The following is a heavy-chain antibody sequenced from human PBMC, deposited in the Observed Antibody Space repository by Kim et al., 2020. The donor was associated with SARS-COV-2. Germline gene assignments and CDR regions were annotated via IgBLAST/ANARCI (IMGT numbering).Heavy chain of an antibody. V-gene: IGHV1-46*04. J-gene: IGHJ5*01. CDR3: ARDVSSANSWWFDT. CDR1: GYTFRSHS. D-gene: IGHD3-10*01. CDR2: INANVGVT. Sequence: ASVKVSCKASGYTFRSHSMHWVRQAPGQGLEWMGIINANVGVTGYAQTLQGRLTMTRDTSTSTAYMELSTLRSEDTAVYYCARDVSSANSWWFDTCCHG.